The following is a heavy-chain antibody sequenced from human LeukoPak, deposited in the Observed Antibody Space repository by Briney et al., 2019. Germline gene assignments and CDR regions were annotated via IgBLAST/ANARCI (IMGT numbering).Heavy chain of an antibody. V-gene: IGHV3-23*01. Sequence: GGSLRLSCAASGFTFSSYAMSWVRQAPGKGLEWVSSITGSSASTYYADSVKGRFTISRDNSKNTLYLQMNSLRAEDTAVYYCAREVDCSGGSCYANWFDPWGQGTLVTVSS. J-gene: IGHJ5*02. CDR2: ITGSSAST. CDR3: AREVDCSGGSCYANWFDP. CDR1: GFTFSSYA. D-gene: IGHD2-15*01.